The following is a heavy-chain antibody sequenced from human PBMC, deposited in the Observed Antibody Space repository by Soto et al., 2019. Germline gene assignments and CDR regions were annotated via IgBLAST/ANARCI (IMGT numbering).Heavy chain of an antibody. CDR2: VYHNGIM. J-gene: IGHJ4*01. CDR3: AALWFGELAFNY. D-gene: IGHD3-10*01. V-gene: IGHV4-38-2*02. CDR1: GYSIRSGYY. Sequence: SETLSLTCSVSGYSIRSGYYWGWVRQAPGKGLEWLGSVYHNGIMFHNPSFQSRVTISVDTSKNQFSLNLRSVTAADTAVYYCAALWFGELAFNYWGHGILVNVSS.